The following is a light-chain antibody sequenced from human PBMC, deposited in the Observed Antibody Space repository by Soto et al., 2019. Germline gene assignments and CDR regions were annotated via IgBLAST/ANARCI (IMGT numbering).Light chain of an antibody. CDR2: DAS. CDR3: QQYDSYPIT. J-gene: IGKJ5*01. V-gene: IGKV1-5*01. Sequence: DIQMTQSPSTLSASVGDRITITCRASQSISNWLAWYQQKPGKAPNLLIYDASNLETGVPSRFGGSGSGTEFTLTISSLQPDDFATYYCQQYDSYPITFGQGTRLEIK. CDR1: QSISNW.